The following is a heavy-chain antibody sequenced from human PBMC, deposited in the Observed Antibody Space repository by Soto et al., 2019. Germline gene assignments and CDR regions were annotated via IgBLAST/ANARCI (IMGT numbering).Heavy chain of an antibody. Sequence: GESLKISCKGSGYSFTSYWISWVRQMPGKGLEWMGRIDPSDSYTNYSPSFQGHVTISADKSISTAYLQWSSLKASDTAMYYCVVDIMVRGVMSYYYYGMDVWGQGTTVTVSS. D-gene: IGHD3-10*01. J-gene: IGHJ6*02. CDR1: GYSFTSYW. CDR3: VVDIMVRGVMSYYYYGMDV. CDR2: IDPSDSYT. V-gene: IGHV5-10-1*01.